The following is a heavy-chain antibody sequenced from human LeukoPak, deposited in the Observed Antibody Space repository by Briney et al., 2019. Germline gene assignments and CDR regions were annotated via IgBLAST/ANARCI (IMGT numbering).Heavy chain of an antibody. CDR3: AKRGVVIRVILVGFHKQAYYFDS. CDR1: GITLSNYG. V-gene: IGHV3-23*01. J-gene: IGHJ4*02. D-gene: IGHD3-22*01. Sequence: GGSLRLSCAVSGITLSNYGMSWVRQAPGKGLEWVAGISDSGGATNYEDSVKGRFTISRDNRKNTLYLQMNSLRAEDTAVYFCAKRGVVIRVILVGFHKQAYYFDSWGQGALVTVSS. CDR2: ISDSGGAT.